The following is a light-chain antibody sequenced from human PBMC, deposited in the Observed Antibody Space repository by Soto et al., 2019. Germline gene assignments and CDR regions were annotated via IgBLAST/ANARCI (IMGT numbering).Light chain of an antibody. J-gene: IGKJ3*01. CDR1: QSVSSN. V-gene: IGKV3-15*01. Sequence: EIVMTQSPATLSVSPGERPTLSCRASQSVSSNLAWYQQKPGQAPRLLIYDASTRATGIPARFSGSGSGKEFTLSISSLQSEDFAFYYCQQYNTSPLTFGPGTKVDIK. CDR2: DAS. CDR3: QQYNTSPLT.